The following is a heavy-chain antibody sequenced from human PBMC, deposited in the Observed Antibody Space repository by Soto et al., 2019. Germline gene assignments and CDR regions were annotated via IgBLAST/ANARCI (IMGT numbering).Heavy chain of an antibody. Sequence: ASVKVSCKASGYTFTSYGISWVRQAPGQGLEWMGWISAYNGNTNYAQKLQGRVTMTTDTSTSTAYMELRSLRSDDTAVYYCGRAIAVAGRTPFGDAFDIWGQGTMVTV. V-gene: IGHV1-18*01. CDR2: ISAYNGNT. D-gene: IGHD6-19*01. CDR1: GYTFTSYG. CDR3: GRAIAVAGRTPFGDAFDI. J-gene: IGHJ3*02.